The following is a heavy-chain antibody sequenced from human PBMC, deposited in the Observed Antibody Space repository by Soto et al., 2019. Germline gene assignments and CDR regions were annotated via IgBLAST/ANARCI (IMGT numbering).Heavy chain of an antibody. Sequence: EVQLLESGGGLVQPGGSLRLSCAASGFTFSNYAMNWVRQAPGKGLEWVSVISGIGDSTYYADSVKGRFTISRDNSKNTLYLQMNSLRAEDTAIYYCARRGSGSYYDYWGQGTLVTVSS. V-gene: IGHV3-23*01. CDR1: GFTFSNYA. CDR2: ISGIGDST. D-gene: IGHD1-26*01. J-gene: IGHJ4*02. CDR3: ARRGSGSYYDY.